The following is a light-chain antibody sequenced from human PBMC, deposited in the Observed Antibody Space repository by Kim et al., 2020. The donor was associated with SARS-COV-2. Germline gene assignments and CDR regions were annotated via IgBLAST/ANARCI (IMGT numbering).Light chain of an antibody. CDR1: QSLLHSPGYNH. CDR3: MQALQTPHT. J-gene: IGKJ4*01. Sequence: DIVMTQSPFSLPVILGEPASISCKSNQSLLHSPGYNHLDWYLQKPGQSPQLLIYLASRRASGVPDRFSGYGSGTDFTLKISRVEAEDVGVYYCMQALQTPHTFGGGTKVDIK. V-gene: IGKV2-28*01. CDR2: LAS.